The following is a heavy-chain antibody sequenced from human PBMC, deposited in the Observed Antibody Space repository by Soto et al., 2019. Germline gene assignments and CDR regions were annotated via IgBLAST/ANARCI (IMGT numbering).Heavy chain of an antibody. CDR3: ARGRKGYSYGHNWFDP. CDR2: IYYSGST. Sequence: SETLSLTXTVSGGSISSGGYYWSWIRQHPGKGLEWIGYIYYSGSTYYNPSLKSRVTISVDTSKNQFSLKLSSVTAADTAVYYCARGRKGYSYGHNWFDPWGQGTLVTVSS. CDR1: GGSISSGGYY. V-gene: IGHV4-31*02. J-gene: IGHJ5*02. D-gene: IGHD5-18*01.